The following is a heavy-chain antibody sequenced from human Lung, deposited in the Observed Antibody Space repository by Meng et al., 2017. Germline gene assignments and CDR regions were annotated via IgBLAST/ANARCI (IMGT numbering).Heavy chain of an antibody. CDR3: VRRTYSSGWYFDY. CDR1: GGSFSDYY. J-gene: IGHJ4*02. Sequence: QVQLQQWGAGLLKPSETLSLTCVVSGGSFSDYYWSWIRQPPGKGLEWIGEINHSGSTNYNPSLKSRVTISVDTSKNQFSLRVTSVTAADRAVYYCVRRTYSSGWYFDYWGQGTLVTASS. CDR2: INHSGST. D-gene: IGHD6-19*01. V-gene: IGHV4-34*01.